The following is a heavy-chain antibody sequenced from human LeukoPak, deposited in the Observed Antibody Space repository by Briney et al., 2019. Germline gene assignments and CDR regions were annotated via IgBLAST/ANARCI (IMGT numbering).Heavy chain of an antibody. V-gene: IGHV4-59*08. Sequence: SETLSLTCTVSGVSISSDYWSWIRLPPGKGLEWIGYIYYSGSSNYNPSLKSRVTMSVDTSKNQFSLKLTSVTAADTAVYYCARRLRQSLFDPWGQGTLVTVSS. CDR3: ARRLRQSLFDP. CDR1: GVSISSDY. CDR2: IYYSGSS. D-gene: IGHD4-17*01. J-gene: IGHJ5*02.